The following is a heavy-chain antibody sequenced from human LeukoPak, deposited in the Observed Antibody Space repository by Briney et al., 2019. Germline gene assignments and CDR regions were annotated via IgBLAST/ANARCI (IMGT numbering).Heavy chain of an antibody. CDR3: ARDSFAFGGVIALLDY. CDR1: GFTFSTYG. CDR2: IKQDGSEK. Sequence: GESLRLSCAASGFTFSTYGMHWVRQAPGKGLEWVARIKQDGSEKYYVDSVKGRFTISRDNDKNSLYLQMISLRAEDTTVYYCARDSFAFGGVIALLDYWGQGTLVTVSS. V-gene: IGHV3-7*01. D-gene: IGHD3-16*02. J-gene: IGHJ4*02.